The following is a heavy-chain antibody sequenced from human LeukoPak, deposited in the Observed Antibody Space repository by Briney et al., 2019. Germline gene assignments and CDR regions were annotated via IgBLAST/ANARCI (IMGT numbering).Heavy chain of an antibody. V-gene: IGHV3-23*01. J-gene: IGHJ3*02. CDR3: ARDSGRLDGEAFDI. CDR2: ISSSGGST. D-gene: IGHD1-26*01. Sequence: QPGGSLRLSCAASGFTFSSYAMSWVRQAPGKGLEWVSAISSSGGSTYYADSVKGRFTISRDNAKNTLYLQMNSLRAEDTAVYYCARDSGRLDGEAFDIWGQGTMVTVSS. CDR1: GFTFSSYA.